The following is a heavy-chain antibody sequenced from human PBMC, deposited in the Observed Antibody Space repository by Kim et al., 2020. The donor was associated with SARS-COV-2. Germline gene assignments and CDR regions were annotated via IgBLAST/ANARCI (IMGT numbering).Heavy chain of an antibody. CDR3: ARGLKKTRSYGSPNDY. D-gene: IGHD5-18*01. J-gene: IGHJ4*02. CDR2: INHSGST. CDR1: GGSFSGYY. V-gene: IGHV4-34*01. Sequence: SETLSLTCAVYGGSFSGYYWSWIRQPPGKGLEWIGEINHSGSTNYNPSLKSRVTISVDTSKNQFSLKLSSVTAADTAVYYCARGLKKTRSYGSPNDYWGQGTLVTVSS.